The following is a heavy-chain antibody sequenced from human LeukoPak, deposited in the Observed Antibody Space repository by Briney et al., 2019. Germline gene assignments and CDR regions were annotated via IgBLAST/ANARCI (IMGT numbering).Heavy chain of an antibody. J-gene: IGHJ4*02. CDR2: INQDGSEK. CDR1: GFTFSSYW. V-gene: IGHV3-7*03. D-gene: IGHD2-2*01. Sequence: PGGSLRLSCAASGFTFSSYWMSRVRQAPGKGLEWVANINQDGSEKYYVDSVKGRFTISRDNAKNSLYLQMNSLRAEDTAVYYCARGYCSSTSCYHFDYWGQGTLVTVSS. CDR3: ARGYCSSTSCYHFDY.